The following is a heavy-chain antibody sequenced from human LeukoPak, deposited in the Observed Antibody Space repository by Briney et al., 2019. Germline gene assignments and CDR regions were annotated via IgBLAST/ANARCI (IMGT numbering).Heavy chain of an antibody. D-gene: IGHD2-15*01. CDR1: GFTFSNYG. J-gene: IGHJ4*02. CDR2: IRYDGSNK. Sequence: GGSLRLSCAASGFTFSNYGMHWVRQAPGKGLEWVAFIRYDGSNKYHADSVKGRFTISRDNAKSSLFLQMDSLRVDDTAVYYCAREGCSGGICYSVFDSWGQGTLVTVSS. CDR3: AREGCSGGICYSVFDS. V-gene: IGHV3-30*02.